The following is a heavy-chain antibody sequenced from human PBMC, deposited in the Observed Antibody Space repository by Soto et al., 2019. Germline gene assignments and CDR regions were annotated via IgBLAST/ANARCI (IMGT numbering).Heavy chain of an antibody. CDR2: IKSDSSGT. Sequence: EVQLVESGGGLVQPGGSLRLSCAASGFTFSGYNMNWVRQAPGKGLEWISCIKSDSSGTWYADSVKGRFTMSRDNAKNPLYLQMNSLRDEDTAVYFCARDSNWSSDYWGQGTLVAVSS. D-gene: IGHD1-1*01. CDR1: GFTFSGYN. V-gene: IGHV3-48*02. CDR3: ARDSNWSSDY. J-gene: IGHJ4*02.